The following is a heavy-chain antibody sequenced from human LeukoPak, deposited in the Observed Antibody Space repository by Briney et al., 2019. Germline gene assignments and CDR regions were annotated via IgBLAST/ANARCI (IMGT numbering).Heavy chain of an antibody. Sequence: PSETLSPTCAVCGGPFSGYYWSWIRQPPGKGLEWIGEINHSGSTNYNPSLKSRVTISVDTSKNQFSLKLSSVTAADTAVYYCARNRGGDNWFDPWGQGTLVTVSS. CDR1: GGPFSGYY. J-gene: IGHJ5*02. CDR3: ARNRGGDNWFDP. V-gene: IGHV4-34*01. D-gene: IGHD2-15*01. CDR2: INHSGST.